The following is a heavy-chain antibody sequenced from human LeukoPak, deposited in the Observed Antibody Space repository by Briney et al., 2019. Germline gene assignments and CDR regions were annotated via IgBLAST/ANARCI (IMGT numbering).Heavy chain of an antibody. CDR1: GGSISSYY. Sequence: SETLSLTCTVSGGSISSYYWSWIRQPPGKGLEWIGYIYYSGSTNYNPSLKSRVTISVDTSKNQFSPKLSSVTAADTAVYYCARDGFGDSSGYDYWGQGTLVTVSS. V-gene: IGHV4-59*12. D-gene: IGHD3-22*01. J-gene: IGHJ4*02. CDR2: IYYSGST. CDR3: ARDGFGDSSGYDY.